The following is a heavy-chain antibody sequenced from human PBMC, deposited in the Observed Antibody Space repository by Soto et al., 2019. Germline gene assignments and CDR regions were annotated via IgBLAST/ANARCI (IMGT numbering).Heavy chain of an antibody. V-gene: IGHV4-59*08. J-gene: IGHJ5*02. CDR3: ARMGGYYHSLDT. D-gene: IGHD3-3*01. CDR1: GGSIDTYY. Sequence: SETLSLTCTVSGGSIDTYYWSWIRQPPGKGLQWIGYIYYSGSTTYSPSLKSQVTISVDRSKNQFSLKLTSVTAADTAVYYCARMGGYYHSLDTWGQGTPVTVSS. CDR2: IYYSGST.